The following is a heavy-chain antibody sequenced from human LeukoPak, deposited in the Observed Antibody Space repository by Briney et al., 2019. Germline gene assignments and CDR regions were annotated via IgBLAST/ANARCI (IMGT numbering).Heavy chain of an antibody. J-gene: IGHJ5*02. CDR2: INHSGST. V-gene: IGHV4-34*01. D-gene: IGHD3-3*01. CDR3: ARDLDFWSGYFPRGFDP. CDR1: GGSISSYY. Sequence: KASETLSLTCTVSGGSISSYYWSWIRQPPGKGLEWIGEINHSGSTNYNPSLKSRVTISVDTSKNQFSLKLSSVTAADTAVYYCARDLDFWSGYFPRGFDPWGQGTLVTVSS.